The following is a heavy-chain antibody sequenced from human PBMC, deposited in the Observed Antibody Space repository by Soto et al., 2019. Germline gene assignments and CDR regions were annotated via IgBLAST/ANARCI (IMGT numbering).Heavy chain of an antibody. CDR1: GFTFSSYG. Sequence: GGSLRLSCVASGFTFSSYGMHWVRQAPGKGLEWVAVISYDGSNRYYADYVKGRITISRDNSKNTLYLQMSSLRAEDTAVYYCAKDYAFWSGFLDYWGQGT. D-gene: IGHD3-3*01. J-gene: IGHJ4*02. CDR3: AKDYAFWSGFLDY. CDR2: ISYDGSNR. V-gene: IGHV3-30*18.